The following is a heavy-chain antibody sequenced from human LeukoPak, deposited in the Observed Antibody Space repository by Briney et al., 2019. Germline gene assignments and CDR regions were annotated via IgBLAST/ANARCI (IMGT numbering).Heavy chain of an antibody. J-gene: IGHJ5*02. Sequence: SQTLSLTCTVSGGSISSGDYYWSWIRQPPGKGLEWIGYIYYSGSTNYNPSLKSRVTISVDTSKNQFSLKLSSVTAADTAVYYCARGGDSSGYYGPNNWFDPWGQGTLVTVSS. CDR2: IYYSGST. CDR3: ARGGDSSGYYGPNNWFDP. V-gene: IGHV4-30-4*01. CDR1: GGSISSGDYY. D-gene: IGHD3-22*01.